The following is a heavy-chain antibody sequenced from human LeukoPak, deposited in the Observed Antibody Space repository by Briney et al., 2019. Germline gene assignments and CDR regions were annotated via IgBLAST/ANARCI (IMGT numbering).Heavy chain of an antibody. V-gene: IGHV1-2*06. J-gene: IGHJ4*02. Sequence: ASVKVSCMASGYTFTGYYMHWVRQAPGQGLEWMGRINPNSGGTNYAQKFQGRVTMTRDTSISTAYMELSRPRSDDTAVYYCAREYYDILTGYVYFDYWGQGTLVTVSS. D-gene: IGHD3-9*01. CDR3: AREYYDILTGYVYFDY. CDR2: INPNSGGT. CDR1: GYTFTGYY.